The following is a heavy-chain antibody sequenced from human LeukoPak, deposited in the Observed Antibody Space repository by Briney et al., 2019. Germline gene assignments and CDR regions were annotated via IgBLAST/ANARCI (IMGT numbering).Heavy chain of an antibody. CDR3: ARGSAPWFGELYLLDY. V-gene: IGHV1-18*01. CDR1: GYTFTNYG. Sequence: ASMKVSCKASGYTFTNYGISWVRQAPGQGLEWMGWISAYNGNTNYAQKLQGRVTMTTDTSTSTAYMELKNLRSDDTAVYYRARGSAPWFGELYLLDYWGQGTLVTVSS. CDR2: ISAYNGNT. D-gene: IGHD3-10*01. J-gene: IGHJ4*02.